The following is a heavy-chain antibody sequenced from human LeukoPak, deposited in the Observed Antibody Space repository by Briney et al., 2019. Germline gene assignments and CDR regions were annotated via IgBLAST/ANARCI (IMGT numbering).Heavy chain of an antibody. CDR3: ARGPWYGLDY. V-gene: IGHV3-23*01. D-gene: IGHD6-13*01. CDR1: GFTFSSYS. Sequence: GGSLRLSCAASGFTFSSYSMNWVRQAPGKGLEWVSGINGRGGSTYYADSVKGRFTISRDNSKNTLYLQMNSLRAEDTAVYYCARGPWYGLDYWGQGTLVTVSS. J-gene: IGHJ4*02. CDR2: INGRGGST.